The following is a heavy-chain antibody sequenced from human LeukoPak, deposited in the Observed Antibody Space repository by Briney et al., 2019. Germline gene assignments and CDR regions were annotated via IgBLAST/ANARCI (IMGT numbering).Heavy chain of an antibody. CDR1: GGSISSSSYY. Sequence: SETLSLTCTVSGGSISSSSYYWGWIRQPPGKGLEWIGSIYYSGSTYYNPSLKSRVTISVDTSKNQFSLKLSSVTAADTAVYYCARGSPKGVDYWGQGTLVTVSS. J-gene: IGHJ4*02. CDR3: ARGSPKGVDY. D-gene: IGHD3-16*01. V-gene: IGHV4-39*07. CDR2: IYYSGST.